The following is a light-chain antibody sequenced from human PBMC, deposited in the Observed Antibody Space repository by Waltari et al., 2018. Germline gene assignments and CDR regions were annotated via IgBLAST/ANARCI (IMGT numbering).Light chain of an antibody. J-gene: IGLJ2*01. CDR2: DNS. CDR3: ATWDSRLSGVL. CDR1: PSNIEKNY. Sequence: QSVLTQPPSVSAAPGHKVTISCSGNPSNIEKNYVSWYQQFPPTAPKLLIFDNSQRPSGIPDRFSASKSGTSATLSITGLQTGDEADYYCATWDSRLSGVLFGGGTKLTVL. V-gene: IGLV1-51*01.